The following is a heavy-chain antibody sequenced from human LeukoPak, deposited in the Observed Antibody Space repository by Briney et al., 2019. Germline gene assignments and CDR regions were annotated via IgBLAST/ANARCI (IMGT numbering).Heavy chain of an antibody. CDR1: GFTFSSYD. CDR3: ARDQRLLWFGECYYYGMDV. V-gene: IGHV3-13*01. D-gene: IGHD3-10*01. Sequence: GGSLRLSCAASGFTFSSYDMHWVRQATGKGLEWVSAIGTAGDTYYPGSVKGRFTISRENAKNSLYLQMNSLRAGDTAVYYCARDQRLLWFGECYYYGMDVWGQGTTVTVSS. CDR2: IGTAGDT. J-gene: IGHJ6*02.